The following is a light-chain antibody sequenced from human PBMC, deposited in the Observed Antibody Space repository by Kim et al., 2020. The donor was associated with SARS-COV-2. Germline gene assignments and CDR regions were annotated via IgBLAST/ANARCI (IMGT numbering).Light chain of an antibody. CDR3: QVWDTTRAHYV. J-gene: IGLJ1*01. Sequence: SYELTQPPSVSVAPGKAASITCGGDNIESKSVHWYQQRPGQAPVLLIYYDSDRPSGIPERFSGSNSGNTATLTISRVEAGDEADYYCQVWDTTRAHYVFGTGTKVTVL. CDR2: YDS. CDR1: NIESKS. V-gene: IGLV3-21*01.